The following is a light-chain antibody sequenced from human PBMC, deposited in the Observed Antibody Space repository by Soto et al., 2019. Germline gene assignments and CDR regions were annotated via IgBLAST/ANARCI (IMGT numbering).Light chain of an antibody. CDR1: QSISSTY. V-gene: IGKV3-20*01. Sequence: EIVLTQSPGTRSLSPGERATLSCRASQSISSTYFAWYQQKPGQAPRLLIYAASTRATGIPDRFSGSGSGTDFTLTISRLEPEDFAVYYCQQYDTSPWTFGRGTKVEIK. CDR3: QQYDTSPWT. J-gene: IGKJ1*01. CDR2: AAS.